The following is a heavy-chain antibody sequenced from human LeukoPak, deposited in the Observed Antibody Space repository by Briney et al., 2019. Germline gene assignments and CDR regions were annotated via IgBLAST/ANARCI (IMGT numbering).Heavy chain of an antibody. CDR2: IYHSGST. CDR1: GYSISSGYY. V-gene: IGHV4-38-2*02. CDR3: ARTDGSGSYYNAAFDY. D-gene: IGHD3-10*01. Sequence: PSETLSLTCTVSGYSISSGYYWGWIRQPPGKGLEWIGSIYHSGSTYYNPSLKSRVTISVDTSKNQFSLKLSSVTAADTAVYYCARTDGSGSYYNAAFDYWGQGTLVTVSS. J-gene: IGHJ4*02.